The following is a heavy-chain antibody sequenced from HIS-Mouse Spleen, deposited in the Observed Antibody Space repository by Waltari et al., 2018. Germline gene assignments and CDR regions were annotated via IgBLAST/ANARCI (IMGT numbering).Heavy chain of an antibody. CDR2: IWYDGSNK. V-gene: IGHV3-33*06. CDR1: ASPFLRNA. Sequence: QVQLVESGGGVVQPGRSWSLSWAVSASPFLRNAITGVRRAPGKGLEWVAVIWYDGSNKYYADSVKGRFTISRDNSKNTLYLQMNSLRAEDTAVYYCAKDLARKDSGYDAFDIWGQGTMVTVSS. D-gene: IGHD5-12*01. J-gene: IGHJ3*02. CDR3: AKDLARKDSGYDAFDI.